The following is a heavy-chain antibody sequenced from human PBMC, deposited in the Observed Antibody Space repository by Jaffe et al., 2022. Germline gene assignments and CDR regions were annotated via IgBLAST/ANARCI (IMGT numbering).Heavy chain of an antibody. D-gene: IGHD3-9*01. CDR3: VTNKAGGLRYFDSYLFDY. J-gene: IGHJ4*02. CDR1: GYSFTSYW. Sequence: EVQLVQSGAEVKKPGESLKISCKGSGYSFTSYWIGWVRQMPGKGLEWMGIIYPGDSDTRYSPSFQGQVTISADKSISTAYLQWSSLKASDTAMYYCVTNKAGGLRYFDSYLFDYWGQGTLVTVSS. V-gene: IGHV5-51*03. CDR2: IYPGDSDT.